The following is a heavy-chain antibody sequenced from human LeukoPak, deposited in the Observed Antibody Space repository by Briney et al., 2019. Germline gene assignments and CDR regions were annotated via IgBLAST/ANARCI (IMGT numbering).Heavy chain of an antibody. V-gene: IGHV4-59*12. CDR2: IYYSGST. CDR3: ARDEGSGWYAY. J-gene: IGHJ4*02. CDR1: GGSISSYY. Sequence: SETLSLTCTVSGGSISSYYWSWIRQPPGKGLEWIGYIYYSGSTYYNPSLKSRVTMSGDTSKNLFSLRLTSVTAADTAIYYCARDEGSGWYAYWGQGTQVTVSS. D-gene: IGHD6-19*01.